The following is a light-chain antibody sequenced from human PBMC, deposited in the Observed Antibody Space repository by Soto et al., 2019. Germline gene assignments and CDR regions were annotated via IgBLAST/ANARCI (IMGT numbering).Light chain of an antibody. CDR3: QHYGSSPPYT. Sequence: EVVLTQSPGTLSLSPGERATLSCRASQSVSNNYLAWYQQKPGQSPKLLIVGSSDRATGIPDRFSGSGSGTDFTLTISSLEPEDFAVYYCQHYGSSPPYTFGQGTKLEIK. V-gene: IGKV3-20*01. CDR1: QSVSNNY. J-gene: IGKJ2*01. CDR2: GSS.